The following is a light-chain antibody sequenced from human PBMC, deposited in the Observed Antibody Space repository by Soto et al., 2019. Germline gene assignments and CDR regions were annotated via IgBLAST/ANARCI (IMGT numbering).Light chain of an antibody. J-gene: IGLJ1*01. CDR3: SSYTSSSTLYV. CDR1: SSDVGGYNY. CDR2: EVT. Sequence: QSALTQPASVSGSPGQSITISCTGTSSDVGGYNYVSWYQQHPGKAPKVMIYEVTNRPSGVSHRFSGSKSGNTASLTISGLQAKDEADYYCSSYTSSSTLYVFGTGTKVTVL. V-gene: IGLV2-14*01.